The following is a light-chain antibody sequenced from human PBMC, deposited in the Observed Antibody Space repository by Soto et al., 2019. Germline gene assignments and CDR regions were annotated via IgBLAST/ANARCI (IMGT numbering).Light chain of an antibody. Sequence: QSVLTQPPSVSEAPRQRVTISCSGSSSNIGNNAVNWYQQLPGKAPKLLIYYDDLLPSGVSDRFSGSKSGTSASLAISGLQSEDEDDYYCAACDDRLNGLVFGTGTKLTVL. V-gene: IGLV1-36*01. CDR2: YDD. J-gene: IGLJ1*01. CDR1: SSNIGNNA. CDR3: AACDDRLNGLV.